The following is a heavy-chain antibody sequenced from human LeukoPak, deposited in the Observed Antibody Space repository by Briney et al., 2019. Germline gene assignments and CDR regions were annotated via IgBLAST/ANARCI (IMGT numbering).Heavy chain of an antibody. CDR3: ASSVVAARTAFDI. D-gene: IGHD6-6*01. Sequence: SETLSLTGTVSGGSISSHYWSWVRQPPGKGLEWIGYIYTSGYTNYNPSLRSRITISLDTSKNQFSLRLSSVTAADTAVYFCASSVVAARTAFDIWGQGTMVTVSS. CDR1: GGSISSHY. CDR2: IYTSGYT. J-gene: IGHJ3*02. V-gene: IGHV4-4*09.